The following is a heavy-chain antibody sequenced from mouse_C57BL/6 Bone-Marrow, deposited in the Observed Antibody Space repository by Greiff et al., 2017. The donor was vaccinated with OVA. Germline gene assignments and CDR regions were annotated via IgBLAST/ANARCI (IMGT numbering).Heavy chain of an antibody. CDR1: GYTFTSYG. D-gene: IGHD1-1*01. Sequence: VKLQESGAELARPGASVKLSCKASGYTFTSYGISWVKQRTGQGLEWIGEIYPRSGNTYYNEKFKGKATLTADKSSSTAYMELRSLTSEDSAVYFCARVYYGSSYERYFDVWGTGTTVTVSS. CDR2: IYPRSGNT. V-gene: IGHV1-81*01. CDR3: ARVYYGSSYERYFDV. J-gene: IGHJ1*03.